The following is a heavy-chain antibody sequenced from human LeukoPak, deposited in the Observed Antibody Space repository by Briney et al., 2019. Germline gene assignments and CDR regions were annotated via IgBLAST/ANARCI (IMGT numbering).Heavy chain of an antibody. V-gene: IGHV4-4*07. CDR2: IYTSGST. CDR3: AREGLQLLSNYYYGMDV. CDR1: GGSISSYY. D-gene: IGHD2-2*01. Sequence: PSETLSLTCTVSGGSISSYYWSWIRQPAGKGPEWIGRIYTSGSTNYNPSLKSRVTMSVDTSKNQFSLKLSSVTAADTAVYYCAREGLQLLSNYYYGMDVWGQGTTVTVSS. J-gene: IGHJ6*02.